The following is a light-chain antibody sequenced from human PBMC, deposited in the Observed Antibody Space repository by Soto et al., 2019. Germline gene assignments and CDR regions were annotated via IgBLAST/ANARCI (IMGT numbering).Light chain of an antibody. CDR1: SSDVGGYNY. CDR3: SSYTTSNTRQIV. J-gene: IGLJ1*01. V-gene: IGLV2-14*03. CDR2: DVS. Sequence: QSALTQPASVSGSPGQSITISCTGTSSDVGGYNYVSWYQHHPGKAPKRIIYDVSIRPSGVSNRFSGSKSGNTASLTISGLQPEYEADYYCSSYTTSNTRQIVFGTGTKFTVL.